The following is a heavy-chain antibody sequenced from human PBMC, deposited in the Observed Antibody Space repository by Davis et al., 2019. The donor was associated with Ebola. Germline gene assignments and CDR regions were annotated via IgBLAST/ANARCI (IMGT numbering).Heavy chain of an antibody. Sequence: ASVKVSCKASGYSFTNYGISWVRQAPGQGLEWMGWISSYNGNLYSAQKFQGRVSMTTDTSTTTAYMELRSLRSDDTAMYYCARAGRYVSGSFSDYWGQGTLVTVSS. CDR3: ARAGRYVSGSFSDY. J-gene: IGHJ4*02. CDR2: ISSYNGNL. V-gene: IGHV1-18*04. D-gene: IGHD3-10*01. CDR1: GYSFTNYG.